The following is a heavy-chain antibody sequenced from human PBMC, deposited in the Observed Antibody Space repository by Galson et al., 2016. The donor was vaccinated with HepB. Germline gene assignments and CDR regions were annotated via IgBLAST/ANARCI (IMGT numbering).Heavy chain of an antibody. CDR2: IYHSGFT. V-gene: IGHV4-4*02. Sequence: TLSLTCAVSGGSVTSSNWWSWVRQSPGRGLEWIGEIYHSGFTNYHPSLESRVPMSLDKSTNQFSRQLAAVTAADTAVYYCSKEGRVGSSWYAFDYWGQGALVTVSP. CDR1: GGSVTSSNW. J-gene: IGHJ4*02. CDR3: SKEGRVGSSWYAFDY. D-gene: IGHD6-13*01.